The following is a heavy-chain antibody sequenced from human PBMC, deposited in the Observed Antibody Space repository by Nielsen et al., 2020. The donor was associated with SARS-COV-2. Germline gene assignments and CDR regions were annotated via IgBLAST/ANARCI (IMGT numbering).Heavy chain of an antibody. J-gene: IGHJ4*02. Sequence: GGSLRLSCIASGFTFRRHTMTWVRQAPGKGLEWVSSISSSGNYIYSTDSVRGRFTISRDNAKNALYLQMNSLKAEDTAVYYCARDPEDPLVGTIGYFDSWGQGTLVIVSS. D-gene: IGHD2-8*02. V-gene: IGHV3-21*01. CDR1: GFTFRRHT. CDR2: ISSSGNYI. CDR3: ARDPEDPLVGTIGYFDS.